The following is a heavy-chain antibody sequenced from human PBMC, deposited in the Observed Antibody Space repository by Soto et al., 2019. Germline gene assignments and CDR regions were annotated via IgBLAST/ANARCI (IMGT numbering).Heavy chain of an antibody. CDR1: GFTFSSYA. D-gene: IGHD3-10*01. Sequence: QVQLVESGGGVVQPGRSLRLSCAASGFTFSSYAMHWVRQAPGKGLEWVAVISYDGSNKYYADSVKGRFTISRDNSKNTLYLQMNSRRAEDTAVYYCARDALRTTMVRGSYWGQGTLVTVS. CDR2: ISYDGSNK. J-gene: IGHJ4*02. CDR3: ARDALRTTMVRGSY. V-gene: IGHV3-30-3*01.